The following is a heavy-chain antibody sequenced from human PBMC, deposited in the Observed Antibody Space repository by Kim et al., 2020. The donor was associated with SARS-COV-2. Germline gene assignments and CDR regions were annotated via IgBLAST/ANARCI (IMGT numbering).Heavy chain of an antibody. CDR1: GFTFSSYS. Sequence: GGSLRLSCAASGFTFSSYSMNWVRQAPGKGLEWVSSISSSSSYIYYADSVKGRFTISRDNAKNSLYLQMNSLRAEDTAVYYCARNPYNITMIVVREFDYWGQGTLVTVSS. J-gene: IGHJ4*02. D-gene: IGHD3-22*01. V-gene: IGHV3-21*01. CDR2: ISSSSSYI. CDR3: ARNPYNITMIVVREFDY.